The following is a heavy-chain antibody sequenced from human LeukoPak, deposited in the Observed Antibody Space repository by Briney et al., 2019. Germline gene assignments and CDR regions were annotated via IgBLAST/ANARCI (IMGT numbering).Heavy chain of an antibody. CDR2: ISGSSSYT. CDR3: ASFPMWGRDY. CDR1: GFTFSDYY. J-gene: IGHJ4*01. V-gene: IGHV3-11*03. Sequence: PGGSLTLSCAASGFTFSDYYMSWIRQAPGKGLEWVSYISGSSSYTNYADSVKGRFTISRDNAKNSLYLQMNSLRAEDTAVYYCASFPMWGRDYWGHRTPVTVSS. D-gene: IGHD1-26*01.